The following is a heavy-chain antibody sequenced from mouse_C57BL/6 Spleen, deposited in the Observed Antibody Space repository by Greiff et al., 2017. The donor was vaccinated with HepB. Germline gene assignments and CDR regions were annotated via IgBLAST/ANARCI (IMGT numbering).Heavy chain of an antibody. D-gene: IGHD1-1*01. CDR1: GYAFSSSW. CDR2: IYPGDGDT. CDR3: ARYPLITTVVDAMDY. J-gene: IGHJ4*01. V-gene: IGHV1-82*01. Sequence: VKLMESGPELVKPGASVKISCKASGYAFSSSWMNWVKQRPGKGLEWIGRIYPGDGDTNYNGKFKGKATLTADKSSSTAYMQLSSLTSEDSAVYFCARYPLITTVVDAMDYWGQGTSVTVSS.